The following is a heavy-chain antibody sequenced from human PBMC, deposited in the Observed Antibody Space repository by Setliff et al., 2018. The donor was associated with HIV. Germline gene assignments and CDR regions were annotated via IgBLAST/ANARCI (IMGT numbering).Heavy chain of an antibody. V-gene: IGHV1-8*02. J-gene: IGHJ5*02. CDR3: ARGRGSSAWFDP. CDR1: GYAFTSHD. Sequence: ASVKVSCKTSGYAFTSHDIDWVRQAPGQGLEWMGWMNPKSGNTGYARKFQGRVTMTRDTSIDTAYMELTSLTSEDTAVYYCARGRGSSAWFDPWGQGTLVTVSS. CDR2: MNPKSGNT. D-gene: IGHD3-10*01.